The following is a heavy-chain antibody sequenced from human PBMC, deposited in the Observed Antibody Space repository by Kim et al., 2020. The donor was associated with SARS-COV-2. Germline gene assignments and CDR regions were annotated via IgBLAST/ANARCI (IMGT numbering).Heavy chain of an antibody. J-gene: IGHJ5*02. CDR2: INHSGST. D-gene: IGHD6-19*01. CDR3: ARRRGGEQWLSPSGGWFDP. V-gene: IGHV4-34*01. Sequence: SETLSLTCAVYGGSFSGYYWSWIRQPPGKGLEWIGEINHSGSTNYNPSLKSRVTISVDTSKNQFSLKLSSVTAADTAVYYWARRRGGEQWLSPSGGWFDPWGQGTLVTVSS. CDR1: GGSFSGYY.